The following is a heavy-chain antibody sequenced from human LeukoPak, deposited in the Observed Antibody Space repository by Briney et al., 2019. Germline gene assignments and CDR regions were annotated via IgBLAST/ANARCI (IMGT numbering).Heavy chain of an antibody. CDR3: AKQAAGSSTWYSLHFDY. CDR1: GFALSNFA. J-gene: IGHJ4*02. D-gene: IGHD2-2*01. V-gene: IGHV3-23*01. CDR2: ISASGGGR. Sequence: GGSLRLSCAASGFALSNFAMTWVRQAPGKGLEWVSVISASGGGRYYADSVKGRFTISRDNSKDTLYLQMDSLRAEDTAVYFCAKQAAGSSTWYSLHFDYWGQGTLVTVSA.